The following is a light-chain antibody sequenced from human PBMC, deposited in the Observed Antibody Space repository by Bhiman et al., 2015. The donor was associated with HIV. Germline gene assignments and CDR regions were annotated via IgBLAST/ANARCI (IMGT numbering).Light chain of an antibody. CDR2: DVS. CDR1: SSDVGGYNY. CDR3: SSYTSSSTLYV. V-gene: IGLV2-14*03. Sequence: QSALTQPASVSGSPGQSITISCTGTSSDVGGYNYVSWCQQHPGKAPKLMIYDVSNRPSGVSNRFSGSKSGNTASLTISGLQTEDEADYYCSSYTSSSTLYVFGIGTKVTVL. J-gene: IGLJ1*01.